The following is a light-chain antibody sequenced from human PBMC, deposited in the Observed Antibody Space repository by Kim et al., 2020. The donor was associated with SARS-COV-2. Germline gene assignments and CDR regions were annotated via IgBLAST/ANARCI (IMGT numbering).Light chain of an antibody. V-gene: IGKV3-20*01. CDR3: QQYGSSPYT. CDR1: QSVSKNY. Sequence: LYPGERATRSCRDSQSVSKNYLAWYQQKPGQAPRLRIYGASSRATGIPDRFSGSGSGTEFILTISRLEPEDFAVYYCQQYGSSPYTFGQGTKLEI. J-gene: IGKJ2*01. CDR2: GAS.